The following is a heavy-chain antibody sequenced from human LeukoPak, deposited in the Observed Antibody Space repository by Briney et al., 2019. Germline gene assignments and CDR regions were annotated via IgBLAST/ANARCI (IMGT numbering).Heavy chain of an antibody. J-gene: IGHJ3*02. D-gene: IGHD5-18*01. CDR1: GGSISSYY. Sequence: SETLSLTRTVSGGSISSYYWSWIRQPPGKGLEWIGYIYYSGSTNYNPSLKSRVTISVDTSRNQFSLKLSSVTAADTAVYYCAGIQVDTAMVTTSAFDIWGQGTMVTVSS. CDR2: IYYSGST. V-gene: IGHV4-59*01. CDR3: AGIQVDTAMVTTSAFDI.